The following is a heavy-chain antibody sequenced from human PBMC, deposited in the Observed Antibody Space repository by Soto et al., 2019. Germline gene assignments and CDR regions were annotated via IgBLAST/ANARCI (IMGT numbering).Heavy chain of an antibody. D-gene: IGHD3-3*01. V-gene: IGHV1-3*01. CDR2: INAGNGNT. J-gene: IGHJ4*02. CDR3: AREEITIFGVVITSFGY. Sequence: ASVNVSCKSSGYTFTSYSMHWVRQAPGQRLEWMGWINAGNGNTKYSQKFQGRVTITRDTSASTAYMELSSLRSEDTAVYYCAREEITIFGVVITSFGYWGQGTLVTVSS. CDR1: GYTFTSYS.